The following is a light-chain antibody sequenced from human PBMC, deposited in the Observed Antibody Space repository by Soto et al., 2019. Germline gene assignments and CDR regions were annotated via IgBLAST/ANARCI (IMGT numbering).Light chain of an antibody. CDR2: GDN. J-gene: IGLJ3*02. V-gene: IGLV1-40*01. CDR3: QSYDSSLSAL. CDR1: SSKIGAGYG. Sequence: QSVLTQPPSVSGARGQRVTISCTGSSSKIGAGYGIHWYQQLPGTAPKLLIHGDNNRPSGVPDRFSASKSDTSASLVITGLQAEDEADYYCQSYDSSLSALFGGGTKLTVL.